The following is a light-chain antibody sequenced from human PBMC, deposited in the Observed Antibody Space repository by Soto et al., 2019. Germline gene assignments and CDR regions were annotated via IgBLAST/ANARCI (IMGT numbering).Light chain of an antibody. CDR1: QSIRDW. CDR2: DAS. V-gene: IGKV1-5*01. CDR3: QEYKSAT. J-gene: IGKJ2*01. Sequence: DIQMTQSPSTLSASVGDRVTITCRASQSIRDWLDWYQQIPGRAPKLLIYDASTLQSGVPSRFSGSGSGTEFILNISSLQPDDSSTYFCQEYKSATFGQGTKLQIK.